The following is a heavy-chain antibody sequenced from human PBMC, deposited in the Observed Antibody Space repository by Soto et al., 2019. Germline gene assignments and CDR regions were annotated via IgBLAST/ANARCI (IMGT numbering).Heavy chain of an antibody. J-gene: IGHJ5*02. V-gene: IGHV1-69*13. Sequence: PSVKVSCKASGGTFSSYAISWVRQAPGQGLEWMGGIIPIFGTANYAQKFQGRVTITADESTSTAYMELSSLRSEDTAVYYCARSYSSSWYVGWFDPWGQGTLVTVSS. CDR3: ARSYSSSWYVGWFDP. D-gene: IGHD6-13*01. CDR2: IIPIFGTA. CDR1: GGTFSSYA.